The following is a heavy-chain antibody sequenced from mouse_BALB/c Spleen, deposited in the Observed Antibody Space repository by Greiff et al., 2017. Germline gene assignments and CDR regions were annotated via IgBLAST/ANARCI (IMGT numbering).Heavy chain of an antibody. CDR1: GFTFSSYA. D-gene: IGHD1-1*01. CDR3: ARGSTVVERYWYFDV. J-gene: IGHJ1*01. Sequence: EVQGVESGGGLVKPGGSLKLSCAASGFTFSSYAMSWVRQTPEKRLEWVATISSGGSYTYYPDSVKGRFTISRDNARNILYLQMSSLRSEDTAMYYCARGSTVVERYWYFDVWGAGTTVTVSS. CDR2: ISSGGSYT. V-gene: IGHV5-9-3*01.